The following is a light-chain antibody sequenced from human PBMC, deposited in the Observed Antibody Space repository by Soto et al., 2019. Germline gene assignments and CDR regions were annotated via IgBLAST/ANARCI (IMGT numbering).Light chain of an antibody. CDR3: QQYGSSPRT. CDR2: GAT. V-gene: IGKV3-20*01. J-gene: IGKJ1*01. Sequence: EIMLTQSPGTLSLSQGERATLSCRASQSVSSNLLAWYHPKPGQAPRLPIYGATNSATGIPDRFSGSGAGTAVTPTISRLEPEDFAVYYCQQYGSSPRTFGQGTMVDI. CDR1: QSVSSNL.